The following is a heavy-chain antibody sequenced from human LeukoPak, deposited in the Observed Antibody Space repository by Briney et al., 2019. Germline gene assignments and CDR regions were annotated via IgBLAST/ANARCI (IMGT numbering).Heavy chain of an antibody. CDR3: AKASYYGSGSYLGGFDM. CDR2: VSGSGGST. D-gene: IGHD3-10*01. Sequence: GGSLRLSCAVSGFTFSTYFWMHWVRQAPGKGLEWVSAVSGSGGSTYYADSVKGRFTISRDNSKNTLYLQMNSLRAEDTAVYYCAKASYYGSGSYLGGFDMWGQGTVVTVSS. J-gene: IGHJ3*02. CDR1: GFTFSTYF. V-gene: IGHV3-23*01.